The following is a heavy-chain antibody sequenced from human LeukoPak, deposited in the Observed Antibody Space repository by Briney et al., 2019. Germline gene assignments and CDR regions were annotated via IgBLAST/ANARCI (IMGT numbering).Heavy chain of an antibody. CDR3: ARNYLVYYYYMDV. D-gene: IGHD1-7*01. CDR2: IYHSGST. Sequence: SETLSLTCTVSGYSISSGYYWGWIRQPPGKGLEWIGSIYHSGSTYYNPSLKSRVTISVDTSKNQFSLKLSSVTAADTAVYYCARNYLVYYYYMDVWGKGTTVTVSS. V-gene: IGHV4-38-2*02. CDR1: GYSISSGYY. J-gene: IGHJ6*03.